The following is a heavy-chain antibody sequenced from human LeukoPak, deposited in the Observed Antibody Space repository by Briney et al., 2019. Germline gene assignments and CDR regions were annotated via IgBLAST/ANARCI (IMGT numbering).Heavy chain of an antibody. Sequence: GGSLRLSCAASGFTLSGHYMDWVRQAPGKGLEWVGRTGNKANSYTTEYAASVKGRSTISRDDSKNSLYLEMNSLKTEDTAVYYCARVASLYYFDYWGQGTLVTVSS. CDR2: TGNKANSYTT. V-gene: IGHV3-72*01. CDR1: GFTLSGHY. CDR3: ARVASLYYFDY. J-gene: IGHJ4*02.